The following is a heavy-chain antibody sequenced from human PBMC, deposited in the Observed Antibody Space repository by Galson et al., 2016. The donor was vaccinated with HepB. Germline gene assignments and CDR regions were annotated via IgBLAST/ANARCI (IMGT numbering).Heavy chain of an antibody. J-gene: IGHJ4*02. CDR1: GFTFSSYE. CDR3: ASYPGYFPGN. CDR2: ISSSGNTT. V-gene: IGHV3-48*03. Sequence: SLRLSCAASGFTFSSYEMHWVRQAPGQGLEWVSYISSSGNTTSYADSVKGRFTISRDNATNSLYLQMNSLRAEDTAGYYCASYPGYFPGNWGQGALVTVSS. D-gene: IGHD3-9*01.